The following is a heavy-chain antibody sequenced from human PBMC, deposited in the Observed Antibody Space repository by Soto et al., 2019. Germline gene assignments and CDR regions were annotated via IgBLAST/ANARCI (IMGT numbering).Heavy chain of an antibody. V-gene: IGHV3-30*18. CDR1: GFTFGNFA. Sequence: PGGSLRLSCAASGFTFGNFAMHWIRQAPGKGPEWVLVVSYEGNINYNLDSVKGRFTVSRDNSRNTLYLQMTRLRPEDTAVYYCAKGKMWDYGSNSKTYFQHWGPGTLVTVS. J-gene: IGHJ1*01. CDR3: AKGKMWDYGSNSKTYFQH. D-gene: IGHD4-17*01. CDR2: VSYEGNIN.